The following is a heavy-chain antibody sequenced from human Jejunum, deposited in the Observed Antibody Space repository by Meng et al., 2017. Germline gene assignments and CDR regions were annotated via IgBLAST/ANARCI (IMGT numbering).Heavy chain of an antibody. Sequence: QVQRVQSGAEVKKAGASVKVSCKASGYTFTNYGINWVRQAPGQGLEWMAWISADNGNAKYAQNLQDRVTLTTETSTTTAYMELRNLRSDDTAVYYCTRGGMTSETTFFLHWGQGTLVTVSS. V-gene: IGHV1-18*01. J-gene: IGHJ4*02. CDR3: TRGGMTSETTFFLH. CDR1: GYTFTNYG. CDR2: ISADNGNA. D-gene: IGHD3-3*02.